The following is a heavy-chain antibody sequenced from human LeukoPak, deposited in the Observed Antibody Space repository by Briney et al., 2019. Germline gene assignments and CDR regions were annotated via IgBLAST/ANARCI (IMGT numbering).Heavy chain of an antibody. Sequence: ASVKVSCKVSGYTLTELSMHWVRQAPGEGLEWMGGFDPEDGETIYAQKFQGRVTMTEDTSTDTTYMELSSLRSEDTAVYYCATGYDILTRPPNAFDIWGQGTMVTVSS. V-gene: IGHV1-24*01. D-gene: IGHD3-9*01. J-gene: IGHJ3*02. CDR3: ATGYDILTRPPNAFDI. CDR1: GYTLTELS. CDR2: FDPEDGET.